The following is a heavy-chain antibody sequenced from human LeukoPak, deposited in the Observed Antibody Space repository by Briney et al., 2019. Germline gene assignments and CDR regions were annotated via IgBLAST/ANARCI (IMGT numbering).Heavy chain of an antibody. Sequence: GRSLRLSCAASGFTFSSYAMHWVRQAPGKGLEWVAVISYDGSNKYYADSVKGRFTISRDNSKNTLYLQMNSLRAEDTAVYYCAIDPRYALSPWGQGTLLTLSS. V-gene: IGHV3-30*07. D-gene: IGHD1-1*01. CDR2: ISYDGSNK. CDR1: GFTFSSYA. CDR3: AIDPRYALSP. J-gene: IGHJ5*02.